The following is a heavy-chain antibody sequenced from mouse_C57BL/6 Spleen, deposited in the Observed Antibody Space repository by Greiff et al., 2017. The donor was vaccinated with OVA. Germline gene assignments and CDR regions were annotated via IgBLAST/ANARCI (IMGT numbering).Heavy chain of an antibody. D-gene: IGHD2-4*01. V-gene: IGHV5-9*01. CDR3: ARQDYDYDGTPFDY. CDR1: GFTFSSYT. J-gene: IGHJ2*01. CDR2: ISGGGGNT. Sequence: EVQLQESGGGLVKPGGSLKLSCAASGFTFSSYTMSWVRQTPEKRLEWVATISGGGGNTYYPDSVKGRFTISRDNAKNTLYLQMSSLRSEDTALDYCARQDYDYDGTPFDYWGQGTTLTVSS.